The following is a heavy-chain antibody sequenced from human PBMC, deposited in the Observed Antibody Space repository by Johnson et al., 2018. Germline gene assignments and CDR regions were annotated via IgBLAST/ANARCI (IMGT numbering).Heavy chain of an antibody. CDR1: GFTFSTYG. CDR3: ATSGLYLEPTGGVPYFFDY. Sequence: QVQLVQSGGGVVQPGRSXRLSCVASGFTFSTYGMHWVRPAPGKGLEWVAVISYAGSNKYYADSVKGRFTISRDHAKNTQQLQINSRRAEYTAEYYCATSGLYLEPTGGVPYFFDYWGQGTLVTVSS. D-gene: IGHD6-19*01. CDR2: ISYAGSNK. V-gene: IGHV3-33*05. J-gene: IGHJ4*02.